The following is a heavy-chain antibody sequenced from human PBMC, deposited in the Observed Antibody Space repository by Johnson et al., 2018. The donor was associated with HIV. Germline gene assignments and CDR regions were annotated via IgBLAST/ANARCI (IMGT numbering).Heavy chain of an antibody. V-gene: IGHV3-30*04. Sequence: QVQLVESGGGVVQPGRSLRLSCAASGFSLSSYAMHWVRQAPGKGLEWVAVISYDGSNKYYADSVKGRFTISRDNSKNTLYVQMNSLRPEDTAVYYCATSTASDAFDIWGQGTMVTVSS. CDR1: GFSLSSYA. CDR2: ISYDGSNK. CDR3: ATSTASDAFDI. D-gene: IGHD1-1*01. J-gene: IGHJ3*02.